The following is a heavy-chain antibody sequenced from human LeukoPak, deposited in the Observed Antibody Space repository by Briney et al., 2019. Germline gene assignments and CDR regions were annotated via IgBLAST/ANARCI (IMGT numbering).Heavy chain of an antibody. V-gene: IGHV3-7*01. D-gene: IGHD6-13*01. CDR3: GKGGQSSSWFWVD. CDR1: GFTFSTYW. J-gene: IGHJ4*02. Sequence: GGSLRLSCAASGFTFSTYWMTWVRQTPGKGLEWVANTKPDGSETYYVDSVRGRFTISRDDAKNSLYLQMNSLRDDDTAVYYCGKGGQSSSWFWVDWGQGTLVTVSS. CDR2: TKPDGSET.